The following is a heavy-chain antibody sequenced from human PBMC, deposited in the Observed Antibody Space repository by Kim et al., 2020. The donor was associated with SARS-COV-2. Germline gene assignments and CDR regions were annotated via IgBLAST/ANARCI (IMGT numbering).Heavy chain of an antibody. CDR1: GYTFTSYG. CDR2: ISAYNGNT. V-gene: IGHV1-18*04. Sequence: ASVKVSCKASGYTFTSYGISWVRQAPGQGLEWMGWISAYNGNTNYAQKLQGRVTMTTDTSTSTAYMELRSLRSDDTAVYYCARDASGGYDLTGGDYWGQGTLVTVSS. J-gene: IGHJ4*02. D-gene: IGHD5-12*01. CDR3: ARDASGGYDLTGGDY.